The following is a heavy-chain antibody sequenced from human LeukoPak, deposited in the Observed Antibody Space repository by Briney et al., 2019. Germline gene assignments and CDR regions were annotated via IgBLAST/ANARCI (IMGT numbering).Heavy chain of an antibody. J-gene: IGHJ4*02. CDR2: IRYDGSNK. D-gene: IGHD1-26*01. V-gene: IGHV3-30*02. Sequence: PGGSLRLSRAASGFTFSSYGMHWVCQAPGKGLVWVAFIRYDGSNKYYADSVKGRFTISRDNSKNTLYLQMNSLRAEDTAVYYCAKAAGIVGAMDYWGQGTLVTVSS. CDR3: AKAAGIVGAMDY. CDR1: GFTFSSYG.